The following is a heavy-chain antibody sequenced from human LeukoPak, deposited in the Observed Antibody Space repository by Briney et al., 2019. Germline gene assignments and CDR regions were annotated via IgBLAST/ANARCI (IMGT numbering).Heavy chain of an antibody. D-gene: IGHD6-19*01. V-gene: IGHV3-7*03. CDR2: IKQDGSVK. Sequence: GGSLRLSCAASGFTFSGYWMHWVRQAPGKGLEWVANIKQDGSVKYYVDSVKGRFTISRDNARNSLYLQMDSLRDDDTAMYFCTRDLAAVPGPRMDVWGQGTTVTVSS. J-gene: IGHJ6*02. CDR3: TRDLAAVPGPRMDV. CDR1: GFTFSGYW.